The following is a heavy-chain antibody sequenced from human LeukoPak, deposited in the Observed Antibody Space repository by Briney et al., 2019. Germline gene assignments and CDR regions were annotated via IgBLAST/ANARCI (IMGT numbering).Heavy chain of an antibody. CDR2: IYYRGST. V-gene: IGHV4-61*01. Sequence: SETLSITCTVSGGSVSSGNYYWSWIRQPPGKGLEWIGYIYYRGSTNYNPSLKSRVTISVDTSKNQFSLKLNSVTAADTAVYYCAKLIAVAGTSDWFDPWGQGTLVTVSS. CDR1: GGSVSSGNYY. CDR3: AKLIAVAGTSDWFDP. J-gene: IGHJ5*02. D-gene: IGHD6-13*01.